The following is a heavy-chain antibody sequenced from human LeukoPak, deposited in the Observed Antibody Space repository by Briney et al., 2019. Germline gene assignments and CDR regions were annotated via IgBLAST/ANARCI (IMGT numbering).Heavy chain of an antibody. CDR3: AKTIRPEAGRGYFDY. CDR1: GFTFSTYA. V-gene: IGHV3-23*01. D-gene: IGHD1-14*01. CDR2: ISGSGGST. J-gene: IGHJ4*02. Sequence: GGSLRLSCAASGFTFSTYAMSWVRQAPGKGLEWVSTISGSGGSTYYADSVKGRFTISRDSSKNTLYLQMNSLRAEDTAIYYCAKTIRPEAGRGYFDYWGQGTLVTVSS.